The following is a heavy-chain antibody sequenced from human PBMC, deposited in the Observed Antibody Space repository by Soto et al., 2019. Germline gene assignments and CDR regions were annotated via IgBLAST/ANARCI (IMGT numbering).Heavy chain of an antibody. J-gene: IGHJ5*02. CDR3: VRALGSRFMEWPRFDP. CDR2: ISYSGTT. V-gene: IGHV4-30-4*01. CDR1: GASISSGDYY. Sequence: QVQLQESGPGLVKPSQTLSLTCTVSGASISSGDYYWSWIRQPPGKGLEWIAYISYSGTTYYNPSLKSRVTTSVDTSRNQFSLKLNSVNAADTAVYYCVRALGSRFMEWPRFDPWGQGSLVTVSS. D-gene: IGHD3-3*01.